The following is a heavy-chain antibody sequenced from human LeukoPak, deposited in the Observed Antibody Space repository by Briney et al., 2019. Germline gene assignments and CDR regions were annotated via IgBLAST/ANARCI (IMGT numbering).Heavy chain of an antibody. D-gene: IGHD3-16*02. V-gene: IGHV3-30*03. CDR3: AREEHDYVWGSYRYYYYYGIDV. CDR2: LSFDGSNE. J-gene: IGHJ6*02. CDR1: GFTFSSYG. Sequence: GGSLRLSCAASGFTFSSYGMHRVRQSPGRGLEWVSFLSFDGSNEFYADSLKGRFTISRDNSKDTLYLQMDGLRAEDTALYYCAREEHDYVWGSYRYYYYYGIDVWGQGTTVTVSS.